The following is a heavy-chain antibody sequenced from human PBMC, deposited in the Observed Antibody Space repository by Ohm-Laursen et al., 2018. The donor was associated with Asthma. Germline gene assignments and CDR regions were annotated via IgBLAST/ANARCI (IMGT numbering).Heavy chain of an antibody. CDR1: GGTFSSYA. CDR2: IIPIFGTA. D-gene: IGHD1-26*01. V-gene: IGHV1-69*01. CDR3: AGVGATSSFSDY. J-gene: IGHJ4*02. Sequence: SSVKVSCKASGGTFSSYAISWVRQAPGQGLEWMGGIIPIFGTANYAQKFQGRVTITADESTSTAYMELSSLRSEDTAVYYCAGVGATSSFSDYWGQGTLVTVSS.